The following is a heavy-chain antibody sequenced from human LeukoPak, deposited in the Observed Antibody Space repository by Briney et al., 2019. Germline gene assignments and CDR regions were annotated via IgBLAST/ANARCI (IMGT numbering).Heavy chain of an antibody. Sequence: GGSLRLSCTASGFTVSTNYMSWVRQAPGKGLEWVSVIYSDGRTYYVDFVKDRITVSRDNWKNTLYLQMNSLRADDTAVYYCASGYGVALFDYWGLGTLVTVSS. CDR3: ASGYGVALFDY. CDR2: IYSDGRT. D-gene: IGHD4/OR15-4a*01. V-gene: IGHV3-66*01. J-gene: IGHJ4*02. CDR1: GFTVSTNY.